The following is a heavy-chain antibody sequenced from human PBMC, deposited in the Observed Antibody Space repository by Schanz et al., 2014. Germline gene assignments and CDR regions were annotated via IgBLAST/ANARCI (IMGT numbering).Heavy chain of an antibody. D-gene: IGHD3-10*01. CDR2: ISGSGGST. V-gene: IGHV3-23*01. CDR1: GFTFRGSA. Sequence: EVQLLESGGGLVQPGGSLRLSCAASGFTFRGSAMSWVRQAPGRGLEWVSAISGSGGSTYYADSVKGRFTISRDNSKNTLYLQMNSLRAEDTAVYYCAKGRFGELSAFDIWGQGTMVAVSS. CDR3: AKGRFGELSAFDI. J-gene: IGHJ3*02.